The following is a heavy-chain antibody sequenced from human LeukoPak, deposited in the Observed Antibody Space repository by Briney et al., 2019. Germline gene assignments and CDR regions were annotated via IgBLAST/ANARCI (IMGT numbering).Heavy chain of an antibody. CDR2: ISGSGGST. Sequence: GRSLRLSCAASGFTFSSYGMHWVRQAPGKGLEWVSAISGSGGSTYYADSVKGRFTISRDNSKNTLYLQMNSLRAEDTAVYYCAKMRQSGTIWGDYFDYWGQGTLVTVSS. CDR1: GFTFSSYG. J-gene: IGHJ4*02. D-gene: IGHD3-16*01. CDR3: AKMRQSGTIWGDYFDY. V-gene: IGHV3-23*01.